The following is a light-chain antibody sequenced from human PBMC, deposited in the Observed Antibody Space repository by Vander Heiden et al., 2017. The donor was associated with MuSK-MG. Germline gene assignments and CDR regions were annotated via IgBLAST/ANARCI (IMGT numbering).Light chain of an antibody. CDR1: QSISSW. Sequence: DIQMTQSPSTLSASVGDRVTITCRASQSISSWLAWYQQKPGKAPKLLIYDASNLESGVPSRFSGSGSGTEFTLTISSLQPDDFATYYCQQYNDYPRTFGQWTKVEIK. CDR2: DAS. V-gene: IGKV1-5*01. CDR3: QQYNDYPRT. J-gene: IGKJ1*01.